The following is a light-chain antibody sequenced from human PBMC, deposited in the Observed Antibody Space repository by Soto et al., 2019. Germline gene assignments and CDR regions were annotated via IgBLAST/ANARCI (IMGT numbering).Light chain of an antibody. J-gene: IGKJ3*01. CDR3: QQRSSWPKIT. V-gene: IGKV3-11*01. Sequence: EIVLTQSPATLSLSPGERATLSCRASQSVGTSLAWYRQRPGQSPRLLIYDASNRATGIPARFSGSGSGTDFTLTITSLEPEDFAIYYCQQRSSWPKITFGPGTKVDI. CDR1: QSVGTS. CDR2: DAS.